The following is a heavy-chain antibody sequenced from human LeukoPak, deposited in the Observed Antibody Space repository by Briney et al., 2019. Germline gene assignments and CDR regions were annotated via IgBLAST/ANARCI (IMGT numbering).Heavy chain of an antibody. D-gene: IGHD3-22*01. J-gene: IGHJ1*01. CDR3: ARRRYYDSTGYLD. CDR1: GYSISSGYY. CDR2: IYHSGST. Sequence: SETLSLTCAVSGYSISSGYYWGWIRQPPGKGLEWIGSIYHSGSTYYNPSLKSRVTIFLDTSKNQFSLKLAPVTAADTAVYYCARRRYYDSTGYLDWGQGTLVTVSS. V-gene: IGHV4-38-2*01.